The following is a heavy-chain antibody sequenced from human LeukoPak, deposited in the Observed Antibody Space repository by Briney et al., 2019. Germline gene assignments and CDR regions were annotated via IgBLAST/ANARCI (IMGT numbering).Heavy chain of an antibody. CDR3: ARSLMVRKYFQH. J-gene: IGHJ1*01. CDR1: GYSISSGYY. V-gene: IGHV4-38-2*02. D-gene: IGHD3-10*01. CDR2: IYHSGST. Sequence: PSETLSLTCTVSGYSISSGYYWGWIRQPPGKGLEWIGNIYHSGSTYYNPSLKSRVTISVDTSKNQFSLKLSSVTAADTAVYYCARSLMVRKYFQHWGQGTLVTVSS.